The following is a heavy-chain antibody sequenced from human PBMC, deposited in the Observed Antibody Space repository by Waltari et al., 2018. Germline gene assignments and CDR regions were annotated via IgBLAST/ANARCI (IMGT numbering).Heavy chain of an antibody. CDR2: ISSSGSTI. V-gene: IGHV3-48*03. Sequence: EVQLVESGGGLVQPGGSLRLSCAASGFTFSSYEMNWVRQAPGTGLEWVSYISSSGSTIYYADSVKGRFTISRDNAKNSLYLQMNSLRAEDTAVYYCARLYYYDSSGYYSHDAFDIWGQGTMVTVSS. J-gene: IGHJ3*02. CDR1: GFTFSSYE. CDR3: ARLYYYDSSGYYSHDAFDI. D-gene: IGHD3-22*01.